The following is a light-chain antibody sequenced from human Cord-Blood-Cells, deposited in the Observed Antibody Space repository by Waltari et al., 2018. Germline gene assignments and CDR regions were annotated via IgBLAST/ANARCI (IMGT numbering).Light chain of an antibody. CDR1: SSNIGANY. Sequence: QPVLTQPPSASGTPGQRVTTSCSGSSSNIGANYVYWYQQLPGTAPKPLIYRNNQRPSGVPDRFSGSKSGTSASLAISGLRSEDEADYYCAAWDDSLSGVVFGGGTKLTVL. J-gene: IGLJ2*01. CDR3: AAWDDSLSGVV. CDR2: RNN. V-gene: IGLV1-47*01.